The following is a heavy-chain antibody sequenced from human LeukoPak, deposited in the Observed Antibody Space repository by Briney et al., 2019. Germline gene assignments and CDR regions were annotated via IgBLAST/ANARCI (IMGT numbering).Heavy chain of an antibody. CDR1: GYTFTGYY. CDR2: FNPNSGGT. Sequence: ASVKVSCKASGYTFTGYYMHWVRQAPGQGLEWVGWFNPNSGGTKYSQKFQGRVTMTRDTSISTAYMDMSRLTSDDTAVYYCARATISGWYGLDYWGQGTLVTVSS. D-gene: IGHD6-19*01. CDR3: ARATISGWYGLDY. J-gene: IGHJ4*02. V-gene: IGHV1-2*02.